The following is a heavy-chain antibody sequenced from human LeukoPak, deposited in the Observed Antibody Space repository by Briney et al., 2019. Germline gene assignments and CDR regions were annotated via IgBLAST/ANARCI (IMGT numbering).Heavy chain of an antibody. J-gene: IGHJ4*02. CDR2: IIPIFGTA. CDR1: GGTFSSCA. V-gene: IGHV1-69*13. D-gene: IGHD2-8*01. Sequence: SVKVFCSAFGGTFSSCAISWVRQAPGPGLEWMGGIIPIFGTANYAYKSHGRVTITADESTSTAYMELISLRSKDTAVYYCARGCTNGVCYGSFDYWGQGTLVTVSS. CDR3: ARGCTNGVCYGSFDY.